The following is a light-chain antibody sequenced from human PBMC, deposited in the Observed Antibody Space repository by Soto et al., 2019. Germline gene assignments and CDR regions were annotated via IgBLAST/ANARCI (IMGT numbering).Light chain of an antibody. CDR1: QSISTW. V-gene: IGKV1-5*01. J-gene: IGKJ1*01. Sequence: DIQMTQSPSTLSASVGDRVTITCRASQSISTWLAWYQQKPGKAPKLLIYDAFYLERGVPSRFSGSGSQTEFTLTISSLQPDDLATDYCQQYNSFWTFGQGTKVEI. CDR2: DAF. CDR3: QQYNSFWT.